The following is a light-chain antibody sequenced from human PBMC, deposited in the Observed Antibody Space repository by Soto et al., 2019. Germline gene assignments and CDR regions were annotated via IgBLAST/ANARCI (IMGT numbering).Light chain of an antibody. V-gene: IGKV3-15*01. J-gene: IGKJ4*01. Sequence: EIVMTQSPPTVSVSPGERDPLSCRASQNVNSNLAWYQQKPGQPPRLLIYGAYTRATGVPARLSGSGSGTEFTLTINSLQSEDFAVYYGQQYNSWPPLTFGGGTKVEIK. CDR1: QNVNSN. CDR3: QQYNSWPPLT. CDR2: GAY.